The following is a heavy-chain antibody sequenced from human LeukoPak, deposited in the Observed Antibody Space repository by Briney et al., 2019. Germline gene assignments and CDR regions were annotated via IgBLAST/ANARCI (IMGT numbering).Heavy chain of an antibody. D-gene: IGHD2-15*01. V-gene: IGHV1-2*02. CDR3: ARDYSRAWFDP. CDR2: INTNSGAT. J-gene: IGHJ5*02. CDR1: GYTFIGYY. Sequence: ASVKVSCKASGYTFIGYYMHWVRQAPGQGLEWMGWINTNSGATNYAQKFQGRVTMTRDTSISTSYMELSRLRFDDTAVYYCARDYSRAWFDPWGQGTLVTVSS.